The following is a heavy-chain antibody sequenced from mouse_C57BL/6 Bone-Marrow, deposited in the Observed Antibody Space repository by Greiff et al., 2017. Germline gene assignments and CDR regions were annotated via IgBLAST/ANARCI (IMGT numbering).Heavy chain of an antibody. J-gene: IGHJ2*01. D-gene: IGHD2-4*01. Sequence: VQLQQPGAELVKPGASVKMSCKASGYTFTSYWITWVKQRPGPGLEWIGDIYPGSGSTNYNEKFKSKATLTVDTSSSTAYMQLSSLTSEDSAVYYCARRLIYYDSYYFDYWGQGTTLTVSS. CDR2: IYPGSGST. V-gene: IGHV1-55*01. CDR3: ARRLIYYDSYYFDY. CDR1: GYTFTSYW.